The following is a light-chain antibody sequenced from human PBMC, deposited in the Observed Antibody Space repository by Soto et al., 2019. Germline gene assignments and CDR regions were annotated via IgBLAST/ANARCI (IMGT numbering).Light chain of an antibody. CDR1: SSDVGGYNY. J-gene: IGLJ3*02. CDR3: SSYAGSNNLV. CDR2: EVS. V-gene: IGLV2-8*01. Sequence: QSALTQPPSASGSPGQSVTISCTGTSSDVGGYNYVSWYQQHPGKAPKLMIYEVSKRPSGVPDRFSGSKSGNTASLTVSGLQAEDEADYYCSSYAGSNNLVFGGGTQLTV.